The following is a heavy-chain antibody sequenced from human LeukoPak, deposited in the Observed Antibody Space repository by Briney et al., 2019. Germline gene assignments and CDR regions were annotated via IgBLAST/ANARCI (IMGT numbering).Heavy chain of an antibody. D-gene: IGHD5-24*01. V-gene: IGHV4-59*01. Sequence: TPSETLSLTCTVSGGSISSYYWSWIRQPPGKGLEWIGYIYYSGSTNYNPSLKSRVTISVETSKNQVSLRLRSVTAADTAVYYCARSGWLQFDYFDYWGQGILVTVSS. CDR3: ARSGWLQFDYFDY. CDR2: IYYSGST. J-gene: IGHJ4*02. CDR1: GGSISSYY.